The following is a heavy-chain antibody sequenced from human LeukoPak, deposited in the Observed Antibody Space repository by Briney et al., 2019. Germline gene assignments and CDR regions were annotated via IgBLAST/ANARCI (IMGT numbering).Heavy chain of an antibody. CDR2: IIPILGIA. Sequence: SVKVSCKASGGTFSSYAISWVRQAPGQGLEWMGRIIPILGIANYAQKFQGRVTITADKSTSTAYMELSSLRSEDTAVYYCARDPQSFGGLIARDYWGQGTLVTVSS. CDR3: ARDPQSFGGLIARDY. V-gene: IGHV1-69*04. D-gene: IGHD6-13*01. J-gene: IGHJ4*02. CDR1: GGTFSSYA.